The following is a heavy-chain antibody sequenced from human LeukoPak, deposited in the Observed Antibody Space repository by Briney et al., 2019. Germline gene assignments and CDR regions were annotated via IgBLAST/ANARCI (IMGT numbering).Heavy chain of an antibody. J-gene: IGHJ4*02. CDR2: SSGSGGST. V-gene: IGHV3-23*01. Sequence: GGSLRLSCAASGFTFSSYGMSWVRQAPGKGLEWVSGSSGSGGSTYYADSVKGRFTISRDNSKNSLYLQVSSLRAEDTAVYYCARHETDGYTYPLDYWGQGTLVTVSS. D-gene: IGHD5-24*01. CDR1: GFTFSSYG. CDR3: ARHETDGYTYPLDY.